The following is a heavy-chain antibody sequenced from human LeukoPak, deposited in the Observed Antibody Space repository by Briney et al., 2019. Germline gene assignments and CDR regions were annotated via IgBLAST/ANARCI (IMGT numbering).Heavy chain of an antibody. Sequence: PGGSQRLSCSASGFTFSSYSMNWVRQAPGKGLEWVSSISSSSSYIYYADSVKGRFTISRDNAKNSLYLQMNSLRAEDTAVYYCARDRWHSSGWYTGEFDYWGQGTLVTVSS. CDR1: GFTFSSYS. D-gene: IGHD6-19*01. CDR2: ISSSSSYI. J-gene: IGHJ4*02. V-gene: IGHV3-21*01. CDR3: ARDRWHSSGWYTGEFDY.